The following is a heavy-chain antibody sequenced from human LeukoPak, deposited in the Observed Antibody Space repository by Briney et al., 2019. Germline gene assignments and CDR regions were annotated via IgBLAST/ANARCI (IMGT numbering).Heavy chain of an antibody. D-gene: IGHD6-6*01. CDR1: EGTFSSYA. CDR2: IIPIFGTA. Sequence: SVKVSCKASEGTFSSYAISWVRQAPGQGLEWMGGIIPIFGTANYAQKFQGRVTITTDESTSTAYMELSSLRSEDTAVYYCALDSSSTGYYYYYYMDVWGKGTTVTVSS. J-gene: IGHJ6*03. V-gene: IGHV1-69*05. CDR3: ALDSSSTGYYYYYYMDV.